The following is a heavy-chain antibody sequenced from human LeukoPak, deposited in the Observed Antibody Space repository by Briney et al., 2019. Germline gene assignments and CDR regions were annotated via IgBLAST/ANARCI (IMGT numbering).Heavy chain of an antibody. CDR1: GFTFSSYG. J-gene: IGHJ4*02. CDR2: IRYDGSNK. Sequence: SGGSLRLSCAASGFTFSSYGMHWVRQAPGKGLEWVAFIRYDGSNKYYADSVKGRFTISRDNAKNSLYLQMNSLRAEDTAVYYCARDRAVVGTRFDYWGQGTLVTVSS. V-gene: IGHV3-30*02. D-gene: IGHD6-19*01. CDR3: ARDRAVVGTRFDY.